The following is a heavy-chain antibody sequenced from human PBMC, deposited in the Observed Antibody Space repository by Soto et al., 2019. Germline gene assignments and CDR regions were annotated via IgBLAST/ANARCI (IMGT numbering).Heavy chain of an antibody. Sequence: SETLSLTCTVSGGSISSSSYYWGWIRQPPGKGLEWIGYIYYSGSTYYNPSLKSRVTISVDTSKNQFSLKLSSVTAADTAVYYCARDRGYIASISRYCTNGVCYLSDYWGQGTLVTVSS. V-gene: IGHV4-31*03. CDR3: ARDRGYIASISRYCTNGVCYLSDY. CDR2: IYYSGST. J-gene: IGHJ4*02. CDR1: GGSISSSSYY. D-gene: IGHD2-8*01.